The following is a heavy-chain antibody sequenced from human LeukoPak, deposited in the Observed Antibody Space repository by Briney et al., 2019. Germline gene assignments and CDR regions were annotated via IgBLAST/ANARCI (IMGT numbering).Heavy chain of an antibody. D-gene: IGHD6-13*01. J-gene: IGHJ6*02. V-gene: IGHV1-24*01. CDR1: GYTLTELS. CDR2: FDPEDGET. CDR3: ATEGIAAADSSRLYGMDV. Sequence: GASVKVSCKVSGYTLTELSMHWVRQAPGKGLEWMGGFDPEDGETIYAQKFQGRVTMIEDTSTDTAYMELSSLRSEDTAVYYCATEGIAAADSSRLYGMDVWGQGTTVTVSS.